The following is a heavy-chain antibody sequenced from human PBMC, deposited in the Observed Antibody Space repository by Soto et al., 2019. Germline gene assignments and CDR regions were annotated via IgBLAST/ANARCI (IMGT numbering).Heavy chain of an antibody. Sequence: QVTLKESGPVLVKPTETLTLTCTVSGFSLSNARMGVSWIRQPPGKALEWLAHIFSNDAKSYSTSLKSRLTISKDTSKSQVVLTMTNMDPVDTGTSYCARRPTPPPLPKPLWFFDLSGRGTLVTVSS. J-gene: IGHJ2*01. D-gene: IGHD1-26*01. CDR1: GFSLSNARMG. CDR3: ARRPTPPPLPKPLWFFDL. V-gene: IGHV2-26*01. CDR2: IFSNDAK.